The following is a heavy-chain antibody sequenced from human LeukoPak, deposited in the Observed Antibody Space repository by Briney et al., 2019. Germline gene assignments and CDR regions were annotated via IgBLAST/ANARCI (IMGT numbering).Heavy chain of an antibody. D-gene: IGHD6-19*01. V-gene: IGHV3-43*02. Sequence: GGSLRLSCAAPGXIFDNYAVHWVRQAPGKGLEWVSLISGDGGSTFYADSVRGRFTISRDNTRKSLSLQMSSLRSEDTALYYCARESETSGWYDYWGQGTLVTVSS. J-gene: IGHJ4*02. CDR3: ARESETSGWYDY. CDR2: ISGDGGST. CDR1: GXIFDNYA.